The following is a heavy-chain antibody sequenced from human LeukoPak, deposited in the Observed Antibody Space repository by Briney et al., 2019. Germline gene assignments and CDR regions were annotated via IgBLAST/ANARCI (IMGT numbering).Heavy chain of an antibody. Sequence: ASVNVSCTASGYTFTGYYMHWVRQAPGQGLEWMGRINPNSGGTNYAQKFQGRVTMSRDTSISTAYMELSRLRSDDTAVFYCARVLGSSSWKNYFDYWGQGTLVTVSS. D-gene: IGHD6-13*01. CDR1: GYTFTGYY. V-gene: IGHV1-2*06. CDR2: INPNSGGT. CDR3: ARVLGSSSWKNYFDY. J-gene: IGHJ4*02.